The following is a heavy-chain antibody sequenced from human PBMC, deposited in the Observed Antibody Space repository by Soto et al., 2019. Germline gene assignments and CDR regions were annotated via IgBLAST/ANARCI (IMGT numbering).Heavy chain of an antibody. CDR2: IRSKAYGGTP. V-gene: IGHV3-49*04. D-gene: IGHD2-15*01. Sequence: PVGSLRLSCTPSGFTFGDYAMNWVRQAPGKGLEWVGFIRSKAYGGTPEYAASVTGRFTISRDDSKSIAYLQMNSLKTEDTAVYYCARSLLNGMDVWGQGTTVTVSS. J-gene: IGHJ6*02. CDR1: GFTFGDYA. CDR3: ARSLLNGMDV.